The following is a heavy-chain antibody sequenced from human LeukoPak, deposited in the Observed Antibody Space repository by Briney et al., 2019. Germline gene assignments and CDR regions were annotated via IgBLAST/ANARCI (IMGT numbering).Heavy chain of an antibody. J-gene: IGHJ5*02. D-gene: IGHD3-16*02. Sequence: ASVKVSCKASGYTFTGYYMHWVRQAPGQGLEWMGWINPNSGGTNYAQKFQGRVTMTRDTSISTAYMELSRLRSDDTAVYYCARVGMITFGGVIVKGSRFGPWGQGTLVTVSS. CDR1: GYTFTGYY. V-gene: IGHV1-2*02. CDR2: INPNSGGT. CDR3: ARVGMITFGGVIVKGSRFGP.